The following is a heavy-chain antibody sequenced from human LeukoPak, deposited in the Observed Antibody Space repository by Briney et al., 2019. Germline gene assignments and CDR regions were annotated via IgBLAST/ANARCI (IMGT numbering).Heavy chain of an antibody. Sequence: GASVKVSCKASGYTFTGYYMRWVRQAPGQGLEWMGWINPNSGGTNYAQKFQGRVTMTRDTSISTAYMELSRLGSDDTAVYYCVYSGGYSYGYAAFDIWGQGTMVTVSS. V-gene: IGHV1-2*02. J-gene: IGHJ3*02. CDR3: VYSGGYSYGYAAFDI. D-gene: IGHD5-18*01. CDR1: GYTFTGYY. CDR2: INPNSGGT.